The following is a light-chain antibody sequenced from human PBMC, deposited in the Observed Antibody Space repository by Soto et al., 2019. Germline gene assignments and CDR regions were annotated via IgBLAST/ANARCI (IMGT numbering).Light chain of an antibody. CDR3: QQRSNWPLT. CDR1: QSVINNY. V-gene: IGKV3-11*01. J-gene: IGKJ4*01. CDR2: DAS. Sequence: EIVFTQSPGTLSLYPGERATLSCRASQSVINNYLAWYQQKPGQAPRLLIYDASNRAIGIPARFSGSGSGTDFTLTISSLEPEDFAVYYCQQRSNWPLTFGGGTKVDIK.